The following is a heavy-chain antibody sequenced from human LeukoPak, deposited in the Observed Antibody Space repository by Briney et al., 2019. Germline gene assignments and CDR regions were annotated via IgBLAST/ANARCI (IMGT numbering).Heavy chain of an antibody. CDR2: ISSSNRYI. V-gene: IGHV3-21*01. D-gene: IGHD6-6*01. CDR1: RFTFSSYS. Sequence: GGSLRLSCAASRFTFSSYSMNWVRQAPGKGLEWVSSISSSNRYIYYADSVKGRFTISRDNAKNSLYLQMNSLRAEDTAVYYCARDRSSSGWFDPWGQGTLVTVSS. J-gene: IGHJ5*02. CDR3: ARDRSSSGWFDP.